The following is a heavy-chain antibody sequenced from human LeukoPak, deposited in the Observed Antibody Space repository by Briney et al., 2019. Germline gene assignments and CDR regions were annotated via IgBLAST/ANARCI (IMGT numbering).Heavy chain of an antibody. J-gene: IGHJ4*02. D-gene: IGHD2-15*01. V-gene: IGHV1-18*01. CDR2: ISAYNGNT. Sequence: GASVKVSCKASGYTFTRYGISWVRQAPGQGLEWMGWISAYNGNTNYAQKFQGRVTMTTDTSTSTAYMELRSLRSDDTAVYYCARDSCSGGSCYIDYWGQGTLVTVSS. CDR1: GYTFTRYG. CDR3: ARDSCSGGSCYIDY.